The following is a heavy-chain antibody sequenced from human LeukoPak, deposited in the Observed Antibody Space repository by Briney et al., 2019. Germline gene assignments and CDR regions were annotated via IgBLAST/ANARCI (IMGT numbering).Heavy chain of an antibody. D-gene: IGHD6-6*01. Sequence: GGSLRLSCAASGFTFSSYSMNWVRQAPGKGLEWVSSISSSSSYIYYADSVKGRFTISRDNAKNSLYLQMNSLRAEDTAVYYCARDRSYSSSSVQLGDYWGQGTLVTVSS. J-gene: IGHJ4*02. V-gene: IGHV3-21*01. CDR1: GFTFSSYS. CDR2: ISSSSSYI. CDR3: ARDRSYSSSSVQLGDY.